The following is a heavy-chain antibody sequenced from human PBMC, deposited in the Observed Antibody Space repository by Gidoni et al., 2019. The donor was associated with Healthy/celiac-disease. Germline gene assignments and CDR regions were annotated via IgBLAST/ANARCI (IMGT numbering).Heavy chain of an antibody. D-gene: IGHD6-6*01. CDR1: GGSFSGYY. V-gene: IGHV4-34*01. J-gene: IGHJ4*02. Sequence: QVQLQQWGAGLLKPSETLSLTCAGYGGSFSGYYWSWIRQPPGKGLEWIGEINHSGSTNYNPSLKSLVTISVDTSKNQFSLKLSSVTAADTAVYYCARERYSSSSVDYWGQGTLVTVSS. CDR3: ARERYSSSSVDY. CDR2: INHSGST.